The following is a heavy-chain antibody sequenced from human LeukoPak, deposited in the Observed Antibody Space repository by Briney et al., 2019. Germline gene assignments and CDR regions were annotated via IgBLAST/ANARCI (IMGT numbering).Heavy chain of an antibody. CDR3: ARLSPGNNYFDP. Sequence: GESLKISCKASGFSFSNHWIAWVRQMPGKGLEWMGIIYPGDSDTRYSPSFQGQVTISADKSINTAYLQWSSLQASDTAMYYCARLSPGNNYFDPGGQGTLVTVSS. J-gene: IGHJ5*02. CDR2: IYPGDSDT. D-gene: IGHD3-10*01. V-gene: IGHV5-51*01. CDR1: GFSFSNHW.